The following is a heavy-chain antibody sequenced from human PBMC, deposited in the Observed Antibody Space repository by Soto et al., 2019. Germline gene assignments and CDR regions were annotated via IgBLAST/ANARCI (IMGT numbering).Heavy chain of an antibody. CDR2: IYYSGST. CDR3: ARGYRQYDFWSGYWDYFDY. V-gene: IGHV4-59*01. J-gene: IGHJ4*02. CDR1: GGSISSYY. Sequence: SETVSLTCTVSGGSISSYYWSWIRQPPGKGLEWIGYIYYSGSTNYNPSLKSRVTISVDTSKNQFSLKLSSVTAADTAVYYCARGYRQYDFWSGYWDYFDYWGQGTLVTVSS. D-gene: IGHD3-3*01.